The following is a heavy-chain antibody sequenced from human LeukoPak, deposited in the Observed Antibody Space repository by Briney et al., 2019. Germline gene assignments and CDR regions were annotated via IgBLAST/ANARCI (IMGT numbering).Heavy chain of an antibody. CDR1: GGSISSYY. V-gene: IGHV4-59*01. J-gene: IGHJ5*02. CDR3: ASHPYYDFWSGYGNWFDP. CDR2: LYYSGST. Sequence: SETLSLTCTVSGGSISSYYWSWIRQPPGKGLEWIGYLYYSGSTNYNPSLKSRVTISVDTSKNQFSLKLSSVTAADTAVYYCASHPYYDFWSGYGNWFDPWGQGTLVTVSS. D-gene: IGHD3-3*01.